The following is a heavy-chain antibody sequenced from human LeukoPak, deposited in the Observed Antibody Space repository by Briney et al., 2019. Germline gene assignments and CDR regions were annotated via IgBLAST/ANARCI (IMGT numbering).Heavy chain of an antibody. D-gene: IGHD1-1*01. CDR2: TYYTSQWHN. Sequence: SQTLSLTCAISGDSVSSKSAAWNWIRQSPSRGLEWLGRTYYTSQWHNDFAVSVKSRITIIPDTSKNQFSLQLNSVTPEDTAVYYCARSTTPGSENWFDPWGQGTLVTVSP. V-gene: IGHV6-1*01. J-gene: IGHJ5*02. CDR3: ARSTTPGSENWFDP. CDR1: GDSVSSKSAA.